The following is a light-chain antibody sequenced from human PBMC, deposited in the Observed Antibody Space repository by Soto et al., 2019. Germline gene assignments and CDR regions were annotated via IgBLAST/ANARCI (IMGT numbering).Light chain of an antibody. J-gene: IGKJ5*01. CDR2: DAS. Sequence: DIQMTQSPSSLSASVGDRVTITCRASQGISTYLNWYQQKPGKAPKLLIYDASSLESGVPQRFSGSGSGTEFTLTISSLQTDDFSTYYCHSRAFGQGTRLEIK. CDR3: HSRA. V-gene: IGKV1-39*01. CDR1: QGISTY.